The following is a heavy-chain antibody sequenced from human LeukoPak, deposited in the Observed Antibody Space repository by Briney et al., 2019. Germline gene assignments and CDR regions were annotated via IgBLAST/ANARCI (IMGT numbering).Heavy chain of an antibody. D-gene: IGHD3-3*01. CDR2: MNPNSGNT. CDR3: ARGHNLRRITIFGVVIIPAWFDP. V-gene: IGHV1-8*03. Sequence: ASVKVSCKASGYTFTSYDINWVRQATGQGLEWMGWMNPNSGNTGYAQKFQGRVTITRNTSISTAYMELSSLRSEVTAVYYRARGHNLRRITIFGVVIIPAWFDPWGQGTLVTVSS. CDR1: GYTFTSYD. J-gene: IGHJ5*02.